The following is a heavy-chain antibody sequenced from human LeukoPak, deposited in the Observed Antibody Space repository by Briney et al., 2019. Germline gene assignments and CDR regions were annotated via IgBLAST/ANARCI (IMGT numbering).Heavy chain of an antibody. Sequence: SETLSLTCTVSGGSISSSSYYWGWIRQPPGKGLEWIGSIYHSGSTYYNPSLKSRVTISVDTSKNQFSLKLSSVTAADTAVYYCAREGDYDFWSGYYQKIIDYWGQGTLVTVSS. CDR3: AREGDYDFWSGYYQKIIDY. CDR2: IYHSGST. J-gene: IGHJ4*02. CDR1: GGSISSSSYY. V-gene: IGHV4-39*07. D-gene: IGHD3-3*01.